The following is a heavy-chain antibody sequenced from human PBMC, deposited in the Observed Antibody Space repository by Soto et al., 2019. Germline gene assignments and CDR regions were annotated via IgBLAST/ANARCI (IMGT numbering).Heavy chain of an antibody. CDR1: GDSVSSNSAT. D-gene: IGHD3-3*01. CDR3: ARGFYRGFDY. CDR2: TYYRSKWYN. J-gene: IGHJ4*02. Sequence: SQTLSLTCTISGDSVSSNSATWNWIRRSPSRGLEWLGRTYYRSKWYNEYALSVKSRITINPDSSKNQFSLQLNSVTPEDTAVYYCARGFYRGFDYWGQGTLVTVSS. V-gene: IGHV6-1*01.